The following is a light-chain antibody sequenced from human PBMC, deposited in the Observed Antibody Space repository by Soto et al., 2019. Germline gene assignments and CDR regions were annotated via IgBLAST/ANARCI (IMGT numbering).Light chain of an antibody. CDR3: ISYRSGNTLV. Sequence: QSVLTQPPSVSASPGQSVTISCSGTSSDVGTYNRVSWYQQPPGTAPKLIIYEVSYRPSGVPDRFSGSKSGNAASLTISGLQAEDEADYYCISYRSGNTLVFGGGTKLTVL. V-gene: IGLV2-18*02. CDR1: SSDVGTYNR. CDR2: EVS. J-gene: IGLJ3*02.